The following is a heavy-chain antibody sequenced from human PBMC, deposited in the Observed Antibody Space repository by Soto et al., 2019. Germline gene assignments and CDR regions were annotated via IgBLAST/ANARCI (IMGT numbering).Heavy chain of an antibody. D-gene: IGHD2-15*01. J-gene: IGHJ4*02. CDR2: IDYSGST. CDR1: GGSISSSSYY. V-gene: IGHV4-39*01. Sequence: QLQLQESGPGLVKPSETLSLTCTVSGGSISSSSYYWGWIRQPPGKGLEWIGSIDYSGSTYYNPTLKNRVTISVDTSKNQFSLKLSSVTAADTAVYYCARHTPAISISDHWGQGTLVTVSS. CDR3: ARHTPAISISDH.